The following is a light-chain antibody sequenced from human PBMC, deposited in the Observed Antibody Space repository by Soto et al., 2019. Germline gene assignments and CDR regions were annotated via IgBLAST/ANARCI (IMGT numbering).Light chain of an antibody. Sequence: QSALTQPPSASGSPGQSVTISCTGTSSDVGGYNYVSWYQQHPGKAPQRVINGVNKRASGVPDRLSGSKSGNTASLTVSGLQAEDEADYYCSSYSGSNILYVFGTGTKLTVL. V-gene: IGLV2-8*01. CDR2: GVN. CDR3: SSYSGSNILYV. CDR1: SSDVGGYNY. J-gene: IGLJ1*01.